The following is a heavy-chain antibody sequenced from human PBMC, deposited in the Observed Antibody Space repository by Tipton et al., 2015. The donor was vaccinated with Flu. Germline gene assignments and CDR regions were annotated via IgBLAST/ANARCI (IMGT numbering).Heavy chain of an antibody. CDR1: GFSFSSFG. V-gene: IGHV3-30*02. CDR3: AKDPRCSSTSCYYFDY. J-gene: IGHJ4*02. Sequence: LRLSCAASGFSFSSFGMNWVRQAPGKGLEWVTFIRYDGSNEYYADSVKGRFTISRDNSKNTLYLQMSSLRAEDTAVYFCAKDPRCSSTSCYYFDYWGQGTLVTVSS. D-gene: IGHD2-2*01. CDR2: IRYDGSNE.